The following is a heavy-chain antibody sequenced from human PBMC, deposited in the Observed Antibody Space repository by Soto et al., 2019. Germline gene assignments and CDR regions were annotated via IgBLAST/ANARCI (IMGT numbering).Heavy chain of an antibody. CDR2: IYYSGST. CDR3: AAHYDLWSGYYPVTYYFDC. D-gene: IGHD3-3*01. Sequence: QLQLQESGPGLVKPSETLSLTCTVSGGSISSSSYYWGWIRQPPGKGLEWIGSIYYSGSTYYNPSLKSRVTISVDTSKNQFSLKLSSVTAADTAVYYCAAHYDLWSGYYPVTYYFDCWGQGTLVTVSS. CDR1: GGSISSSSYY. J-gene: IGHJ4*02. V-gene: IGHV4-39*01.